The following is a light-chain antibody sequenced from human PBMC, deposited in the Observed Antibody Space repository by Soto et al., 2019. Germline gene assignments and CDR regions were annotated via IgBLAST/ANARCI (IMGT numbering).Light chain of an antibody. CDR1: SSDVGGYNY. CDR3: GSYISVSSPVV. J-gene: IGLJ2*01. Sequence: QSVLTQPASLSGSPGQSITISCTGTSSDVGGYNYVSWYQQHPGKAPKLIIYEVSNRPSGVSYRFSGSESGNTASLTISGLQAEDEADYYGGSYISVSSPVVFGGGTKLTVL. CDR2: EVS. V-gene: IGLV2-14*01.